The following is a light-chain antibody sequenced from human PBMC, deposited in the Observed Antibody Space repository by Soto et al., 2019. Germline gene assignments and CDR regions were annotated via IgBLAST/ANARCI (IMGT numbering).Light chain of an antibody. J-gene: IGKJ1*01. CDR2: GAS. Sequence: EMLMTQSPVTLSGSPGERVTLSCRASQSVSSNLAWYQQKPGQPPRLLIYGASTRATAIPDRFGGSGSGTEFTLTISSLQSEDFALYYCQQYSSWPPTFGQGTKVDIK. CDR3: QQYSSWPPT. CDR1: QSVSSN. V-gene: IGKV3-15*01.